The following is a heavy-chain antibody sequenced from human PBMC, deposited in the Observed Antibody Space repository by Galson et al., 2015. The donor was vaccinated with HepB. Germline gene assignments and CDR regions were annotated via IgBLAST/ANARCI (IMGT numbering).Heavy chain of an antibody. CDR1: GFTFSTYG. CDR3: ARGEINYCSSSRCYDAGTDLDY. J-gene: IGHJ4*02. CDR2: ISYDGSNK. V-gene: IGHV3-30-3*01. Sequence: SLRLSCAASGFTFSTYGMRWVRQAPGKGLEWVAFISYDGSNKFYADSVKGRFTISRDNSKNTLYLQMNSPKAEDTAVYYCARGEINYCSSSRCYDAGTDLDYWGQGTLVTVSS. D-gene: IGHD2-2*01.